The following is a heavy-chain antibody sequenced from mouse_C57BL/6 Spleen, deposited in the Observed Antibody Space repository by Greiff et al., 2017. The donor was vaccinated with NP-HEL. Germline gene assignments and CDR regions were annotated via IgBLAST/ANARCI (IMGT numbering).Heavy chain of an antibody. CDR2: INPSNGGT. CDR1: GYTFTSYW. D-gene: IGHD1-1*01. J-gene: IGHJ1*03. V-gene: IGHV1-53*01. Sequence: QVQLQQPGTELVKPGASVKLSCKASGYTFTSYWMHWVKQRPGQGLEWIGNINPSNGGTNYNEKFKSKATLTVDKSSSTTYMELSSLTSEDAAVYYCARRPLGSSPRYLDVWGTGTTVTVSS. CDR3: ARRPLGSSPRYLDV.